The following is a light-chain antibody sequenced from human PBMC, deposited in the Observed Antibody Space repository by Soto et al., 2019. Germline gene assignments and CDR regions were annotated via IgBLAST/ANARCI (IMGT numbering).Light chain of an antibody. V-gene: IGLV2-14*01. CDR3: SSYTTSNTRQVV. CDR1: SSDVGGYNY. J-gene: IGLJ1*01. CDR2: DVT. Sequence: QSVLTQPASVSGSPGQSITISCTGTSSDVGGYNYVSRYQQHPGKAPRFVIYDVTNRPSGVSSRFSGSKSGNTASLTISGLQAEDEADYYCSSYTTSNTRQVVFGTGTKVTVL.